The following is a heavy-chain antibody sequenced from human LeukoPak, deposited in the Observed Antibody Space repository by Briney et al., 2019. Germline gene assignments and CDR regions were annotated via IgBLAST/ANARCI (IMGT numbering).Heavy chain of an antibody. CDR3: ARRDGTGYVGS. CDR2: IRYDGGNK. J-gene: IGHJ5*02. V-gene: IGHV3-30*02. Sequence: GGSLRLSCAASGFTFSSYGMHWVRQAPGKGLEWVAFIRYDGGNKYYADSVKGRFTISRDNSKNTLYLQMNSLRAEDTAVYYCARRDGTGYVGSWGQGTLVTVSS. CDR1: GFTFSSYG. D-gene: IGHD5-12*01.